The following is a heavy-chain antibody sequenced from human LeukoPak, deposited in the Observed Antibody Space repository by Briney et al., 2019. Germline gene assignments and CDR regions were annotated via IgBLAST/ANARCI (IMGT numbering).Heavy chain of an antibody. Sequence: ASVKLSCKAAGYTFTGYDMHCVRQAPGQGLEGMGWINPNSGGTNYAQKFQGRVTMTRDTSISTAYMELSRLRSDDTAVYYCARDSDDYGGNSDYWGQGTLVTVSS. J-gene: IGHJ4*02. V-gene: IGHV1-2*02. CDR1: GYTFTGYD. CDR2: INPNSGGT. CDR3: ARDSDDYGGNSDY. D-gene: IGHD4-23*01.